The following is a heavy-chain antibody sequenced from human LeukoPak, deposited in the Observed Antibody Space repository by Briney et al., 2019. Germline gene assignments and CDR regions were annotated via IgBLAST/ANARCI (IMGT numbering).Heavy chain of an antibody. V-gene: IGHV3-21*01. J-gene: IGHJ4*02. CDR3: AREQGYYSVPGY. Sequence: GGSLRLSCAASGFTFSSYSMNWVRQAPGKGLEWVSSISSSSSYIYYADSVKGRFTISRDNAKNSLYLQMNRLRAEDTAVYYCAREQGYYSVPGYWGQGTLVTVSS. CDR1: GFTFSSYS. CDR2: ISSSSSYI. D-gene: IGHD3-22*01.